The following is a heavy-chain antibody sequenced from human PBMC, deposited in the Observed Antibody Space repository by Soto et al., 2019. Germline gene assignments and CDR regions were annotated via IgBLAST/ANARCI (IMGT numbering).Heavy chain of an antibody. V-gene: IGHV3-48*02. CDR1: GFPFSIYS. CDR2: ITSDTNTI. D-gene: IGHD6-19*01. CDR3: ARSVEGHFDY. Sequence: EVQLVESGGGLVQPGGSLRLSCAASGFPFSIYSMNWVRQAPGKGLEWFSYITSDTNTIKYADSVKGRFTISRDNAKNSLYLQMNSLRDEDTAVYFCARSVEGHFDYWGQVTVVTVSS. J-gene: IGHJ4*02.